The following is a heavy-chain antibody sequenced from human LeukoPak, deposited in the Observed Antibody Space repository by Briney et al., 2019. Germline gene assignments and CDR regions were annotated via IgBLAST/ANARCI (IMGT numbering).Heavy chain of an antibody. CDR2: ISYDGSNK. CDR1: GFTFSSYA. CDR3: ARDFGGSSTGYYYGMDV. V-gene: IGHV3-30-3*01. D-gene: IGHD2-15*01. J-gene: IGHJ6*04. Sequence: GRSLRLSCAASGFTFSSYAMHWVRQAPGKGLEWVAVISYDGSNKYYADSVKGRFTISRDNSKNTLYLQMNSLRAEDTAVYYRARDFGGSSTGYYYGMDVWGKGTTVTVSS.